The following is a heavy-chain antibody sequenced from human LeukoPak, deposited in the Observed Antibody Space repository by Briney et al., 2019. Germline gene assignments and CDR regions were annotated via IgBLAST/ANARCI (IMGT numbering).Heavy chain of an antibody. CDR2: ISSSGRTI. V-gene: IGHV3-48*03. Sequence: GGSLRLSCAASGFTFSSYEMNWVRHAPGKGLEWVSYISSSGRTIYYAESVKGRFTISRDNAKNSLYLQLTSLRAEDTAVYYCARVASRGQEDYWGQGTLVTVSS. CDR1: GFTFSSYE. J-gene: IGHJ4*02. CDR3: ARVASRGQEDY. D-gene: IGHD5-12*01.